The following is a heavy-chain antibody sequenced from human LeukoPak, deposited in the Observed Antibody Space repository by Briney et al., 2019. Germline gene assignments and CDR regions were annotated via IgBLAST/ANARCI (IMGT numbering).Heavy chain of an antibody. J-gene: IGHJ3*02. Sequence: PGGSLRLSCAASGFTFSTYAMTWVRQAPGKGLVWVSRINSDGSTTSYADSVKGRFTISRDNAKNTVYLQMNSLRAEDTAVYNCARETADDAFDIWGQGTMVTVSS. CDR1: GFTFSTYA. CDR3: ARETADDAFDI. D-gene: IGHD1-14*01. V-gene: IGHV3-74*01. CDR2: INSDGSTT.